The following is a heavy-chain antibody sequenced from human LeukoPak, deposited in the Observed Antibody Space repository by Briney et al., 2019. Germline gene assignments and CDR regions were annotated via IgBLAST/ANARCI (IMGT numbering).Heavy chain of an antibody. CDR3: AKVHGDFWNGYTDY. V-gene: IGHV3-23*01. CDR2: ISGSGSIT. CDR1: GFTFSNYA. D-gene: IGHD3-3*01. J-gene: IGHJ4*02. Sequence: GGSLRLSCAASGFTFSNYAMTWVRQAPGKGLEWVSGISGSGSITYYADSVKGRFTISRDNSKNTLYLQMNSLRAEDTAVYYCAKVHGDFWNGYTDYWGQGTLVTVSS.